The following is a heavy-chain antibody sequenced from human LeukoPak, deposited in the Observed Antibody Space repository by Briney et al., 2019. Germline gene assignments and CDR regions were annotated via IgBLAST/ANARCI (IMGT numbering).Heavy chain of an antibody. J-gene: IGHJ4*02. D-gene: IGHD6-6*01. CDR1: GFTFSSYG. CDR3: ARDLAKSSSSPVY. Sequence: AGGSLRLSCAASGFTFSSYGMNWVRQAPGKGLEWVSSISSSSSYIYYADSVKGRFTISRDNAKNSLYLQMNSLRAEDTAVYYCARDLAKSSSSPVYWGQGTLVTVSS. V-gene: IGHV3-21*01. CDR2: ISSSSSYI.